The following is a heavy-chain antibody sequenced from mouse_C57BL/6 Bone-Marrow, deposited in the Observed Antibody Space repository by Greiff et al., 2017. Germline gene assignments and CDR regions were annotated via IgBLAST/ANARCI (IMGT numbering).Heavy chain of an antibody. D-gene: IGHD1-1*02. J-gene: IGHJ3*01. Sequence: QVQLQQPGAELVKPGASVKLSCQASGYTFTSYWMHWVKQRPGQGLEWIGMIHPNRGSTNYTEKFQSKATLTVDKSSSTAYMQLSSLTSEDSAVYYCERATMGSWFAYWGQGTLVTGSA. CDR2: IHPNRGST. CDR3: ERATMGSWFAY. V-gene: IGHV1-64*01. CDR1: GYTFTSYW.